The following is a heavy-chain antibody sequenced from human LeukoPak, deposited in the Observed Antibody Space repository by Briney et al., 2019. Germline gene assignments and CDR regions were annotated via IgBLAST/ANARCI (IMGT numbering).Heavy chain of an antibody. D-gene: IGHD3-10*01. CDR2: INHSGST. J-gene: IGHJ6*03. Sequence: SETLSLTCTVSGYSFSSGYYWSWIRQPPGKGLEWIGEINHSGSTNYNPSLKSRVTLLVDKSSNQFSLKLSSVTAADTAVYYCAASPRSGAYYMDVWGKGTTVTVSS. V-gene: IGHV4-34*01. CDR3: AASPRSGAYYMDV. CDR1: GYSFSSGYY.